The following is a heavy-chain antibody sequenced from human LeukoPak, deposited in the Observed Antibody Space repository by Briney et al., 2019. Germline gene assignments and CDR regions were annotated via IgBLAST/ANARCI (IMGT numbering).Heavy chain of an antibody. CDR3: AKEYPPYYDFWSGYSGPFDY. D-gene: IGHD3-3*01. Sequence: PGGSLRLCCAASGFTFDDYAMHWVRQAPGKGLEWVSGISWNSGSIGYADSVKGRFTISRDNAKNSLYLQMNSLRAEDTALYYCAKEYPPYYDFWSGYSGPFDYWGQGTLVTVSS. V-gene: IGHV3-9*01. CDR1: GFTFDDYA. J-gene: IGHJ4*02. CDR2: ISWNSGSI.